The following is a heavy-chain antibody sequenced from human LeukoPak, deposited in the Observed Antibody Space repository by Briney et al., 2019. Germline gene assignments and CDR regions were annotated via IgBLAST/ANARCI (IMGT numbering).Heavy chain of an antibody. V-gene: IGHV4-59*08. D-gene: IGHD6-13*01. CDR3: ARHDSSSWYLDY. CDR2: IYYSGST. Sequence: SETLSLTCTVSGGSISSYYWSWIRQPPGKGLEWIGYIYYSGSTNYNPSLKSRVTISVDTSKNQFSLKLSSVTAADTAVYYCARHDSSSWYLDYWGQGTLVTVSS. CDR1: GGSISSYY. J-gene: IGHJ4*02.